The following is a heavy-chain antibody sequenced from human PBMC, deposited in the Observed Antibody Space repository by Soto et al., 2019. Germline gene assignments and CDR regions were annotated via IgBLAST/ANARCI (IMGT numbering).Heavy chain of an antibody. CDR1: GFTFRSYA. CDR3: VKDRYIDY. CDR2: ISSDGGTT. Sequence: EVQLVESGGGLVQPGGSLRLSCSVSGFTFRSYAMHWVRQAPGKGLQYVSSISSDGGTTYYADSVKGRFTISRDNSKSTLYLQMSSLRAEDSAVYFCVKDRYIDYWGQGTLVTVSS. V-gene: IGHV3-64D*06. J-gene: IGHJ4*02.